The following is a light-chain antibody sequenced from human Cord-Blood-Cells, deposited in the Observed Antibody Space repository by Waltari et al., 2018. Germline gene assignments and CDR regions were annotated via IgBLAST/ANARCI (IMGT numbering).Light chain of an antibody. Sequence: QSALTQPASVSGSPGQSITISCTGTSIDVGVYNYVSWYQQHPGKATKLMIYDVINRPSGVSNRFSGSKSGNTASLTISGLQAEDEADYYCSSYTSSSTLVFGTGTKVTVL. CDR1: SIDVGVYNY. CDR3: SSYTSSSTLV. V-gene: IGLV2-14*03. J-gene: IGLJ1*01. CDR2: DVI.